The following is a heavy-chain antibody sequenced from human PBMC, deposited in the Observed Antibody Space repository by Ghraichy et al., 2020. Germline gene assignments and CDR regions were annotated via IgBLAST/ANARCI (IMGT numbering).Heavy chain of an antibody. D-gene: IGHD5-24*01. J-gene: IGHJ4*02. Sequence: GESLNISCAASGFTFTNYAMSWVRQAPGKGLEWVSSISGSGIGTYYADSVKGRFTISRDNSKNTVSLQMNSLKAEDTAVYYCAKTRKNGYNSVTNWGQGTLVTVSS. CDR1: GFTFTNYA. CDR2: ISGSGIGT. CDR3: AKTRKNGYNSVTN. V-gene: IGHV3-23*01.